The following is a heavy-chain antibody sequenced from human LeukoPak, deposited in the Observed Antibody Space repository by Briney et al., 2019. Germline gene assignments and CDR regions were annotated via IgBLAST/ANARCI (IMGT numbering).Heavy chain of an antibody. CDR3: AKDRETTASGTFDF. V-gene: IGHV3-30*06. D-gene: IGHD6-13*01. J-gene: IGHJ4*02. Sequence: GRSLRLSCAASGFTFNNYGMHYVRQAPGKGLEWVAVISDDGRNKNYADSVKGRFTISRDSSNNTLYLQMNSLRAEDTGVYFCAKDRETTASGTFDFRGQGTLVTVSS. CDR1: GFTFNNYG. CDR2: ISDDGRNK.